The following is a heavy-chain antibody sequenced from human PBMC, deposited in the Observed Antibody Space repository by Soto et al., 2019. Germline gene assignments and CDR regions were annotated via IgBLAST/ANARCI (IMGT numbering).Heavy chain of an antibody. J-gene: IGHJ4*02. Sequence: SETLSLTCTVSGGPISSGDYYWSWIRQPPGKGLEWIGYIYYSGSTYYNPSLKSRVTISVDTSKNQFSLKLSSVTAADTAVYYCARGLGSSSWYFDYWGQGTLVTVSS. D-gene: IGHD6-13*01. CDR3: ARGLGSSSWYFDY. CDR2: IYYSGST. CDR1: GGPISSGDYY. V-gene: IGHV4-30-4*01.